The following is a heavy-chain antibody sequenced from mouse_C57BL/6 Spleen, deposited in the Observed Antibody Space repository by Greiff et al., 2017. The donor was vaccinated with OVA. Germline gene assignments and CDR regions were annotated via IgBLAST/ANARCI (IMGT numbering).Heavy chain of an antibody. CDR3: ARGGSYYGSSYWYFDV. CDR1: GYTFTSYW. Sequence: VQLQQPGAELVKPGASVTLSCKASGYTFTSYWMHWVKQRPGQGLEWIGMIHPNSGSTNYNEKFKSKATLTVDKSSSSAYMQLSSLTSEDSAVYYCARGGSYYGSSYWYFDVWGTGTTVTVSS. D-gene: IGHD1-1*01. CDR2: IHPNSGST. V-gene: IGHV1-64*01. J-gene: IGHJ1*03.